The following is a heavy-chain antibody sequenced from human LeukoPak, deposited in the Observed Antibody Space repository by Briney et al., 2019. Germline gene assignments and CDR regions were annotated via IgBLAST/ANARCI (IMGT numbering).Heavy chain of an antibody. D-gene: IGHD4-23*01. CDR3: ARTNPSYGGNSDFGY. Sequence: GESLKISCKGSGYSFTTYWIAWVRQMPGKGLEWMGIMYPGDSDTRYSPSFQGQVTISADKSISTAYLQWSSLKASDTAMYHCARTNPSYGGNSDFGYWGQGTLVTVSS. V-gene: IGHV5-51*01. CDR1: GYSFTTYW. CDR2: MYPGDSDT. J-gene: IGHJ4*02.